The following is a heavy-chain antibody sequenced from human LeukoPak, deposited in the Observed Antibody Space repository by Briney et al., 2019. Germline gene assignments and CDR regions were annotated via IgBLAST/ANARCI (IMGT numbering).Heavy chain of an antibody. CDR2: INHSGST. V-gene: IGHV4-34*01. CDR1: GGSFSGYY. J-gene: IGHJ5*02. D-gene: IGHD6-13*01. CDR3: ARIFSSSWYRGSSGSWFDP. Sequence: SETLSLTCAVYGGSFSGYYWSWIRQPPGKGLEWIGEINHSGSTNYNPSLKSRVTISVDTSKNQFSLKLSSVTAADTAVYYCARIFSSSWYRGSSGSWFDPWGQGTLVTVSS.